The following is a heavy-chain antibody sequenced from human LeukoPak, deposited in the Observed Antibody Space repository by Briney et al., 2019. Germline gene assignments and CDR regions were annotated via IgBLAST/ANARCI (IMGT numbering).Heavy chain of an antibody. CDR2: IYYSGST. CDR1: GGSISSYY. J-gene: IGHJ5*02. D-gene: IGHD3-3*01. Sequence: SETLSLTCTVSGGSISSYYWSWIRQPPGKGLEWIGYIYYSGSTNYNPSLKSRVTISVDTSKNQFSLKLSSVTAADTAVYYCARVAGGTYYDFWSGHNWSDPWGQGTLVTVSS. V-gene: IGHV4-59*01. CDR3: ARVAGGTYYDFWSGHNWSDP.